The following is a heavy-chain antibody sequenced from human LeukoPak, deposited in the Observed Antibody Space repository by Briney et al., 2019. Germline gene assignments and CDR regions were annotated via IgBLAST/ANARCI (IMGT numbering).Heavy chain of an antibody. CDR1: GFIFSDYY. CDR2: ISQSGIS. CDR3: ARKWDYDPLTGYYDWYFDL. Sequence: LRLSCATSGFIFSDYYMSWIRQPPGKGLEWIGEISQSGISNFNPSLKSRVTMSLDTSKVQISLELNSVTAADTAVYFCARKWDYDPLTGYYDWYFDLWGRGTLVTVSS. V-gene: IGHV4-34*01. J-gene: IGHJ2*01. D-gene: IGHD3-9*01.